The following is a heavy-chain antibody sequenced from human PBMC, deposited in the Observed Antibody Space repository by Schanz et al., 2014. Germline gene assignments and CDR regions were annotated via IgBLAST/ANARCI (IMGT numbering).Heavy chain of an antibody. J-gene: IGHJ4*02. CDR1: GGTFSSYT. CDR3: ARDRLECGAECYSVEVFEI. D-gene: IGHD2-21*01. Sequence: QLQLVQSGAEVKKPGSSVKVSCKLSGGTFSSYTISWMRQAPGQGLEWMGRIIPVLAIADYAQKFQGRVTITADKSTFTAYMDVSSLRSEDTAVYYCARDRLECGAECYSVEVFEIWGQGTLVIVSS. V-gene: IGHV1-69*08. CDR2: IIPVLAIA.